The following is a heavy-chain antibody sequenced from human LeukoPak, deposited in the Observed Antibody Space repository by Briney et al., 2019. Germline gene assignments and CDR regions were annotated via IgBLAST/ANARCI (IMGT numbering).Heavy chain of an antibody. V-gene: IGHV3-49*04. Sequence: GGSLRLSCTASGFTFGDYAMSWVRQAPGKGLEWVGFIRSKAYGGTTEYAASVKGRFTISRDDSKSIAYLQMNSLKTEDTAVYYCTRERESSSWCPYYFDYWGQGTLVTVSS. CDR2: IRSKAYGGTT. J-gene: IGHJ4*02. D-gene: IGHD6-13*01. CDR3: TRERESSSWCPYYFDY. CDR1: GFTFGDYA.